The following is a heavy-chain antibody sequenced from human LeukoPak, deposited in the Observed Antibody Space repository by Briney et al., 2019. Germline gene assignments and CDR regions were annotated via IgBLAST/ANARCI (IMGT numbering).Heavy chain of an antibody. V-gene: IGHV2-70*04. Sequence: SGPTLVNPTQTLTLTCTFSAFSLSISGMRVTCIRQPPGKALEWLPRIDWDDDKFYSAYLKSRITIYKDTSKAQVVLTMTDMAHVDTATYYCARIGRHLNVDYWGPGTPVTVSA. CDR2: IDWDDDK. CDR3: ARIGRHLNVDY. J-gene: IGHJ4*02. CDR1: AFSLSISGMR. D-gene: IGHD1-14*01.